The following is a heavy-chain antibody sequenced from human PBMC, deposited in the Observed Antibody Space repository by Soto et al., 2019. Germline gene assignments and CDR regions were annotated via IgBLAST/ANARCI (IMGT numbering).Heavy chain of an antibody. J-gene: IGHJ5*02. CDR3: AKDHLGGGYCSGGSCYSFKS. CDR2: ISYDGSNK. Sequence: GGSLRLSCAASGFTFSSYGMHWVRQAPGKGLEWVAVISYDGSNKYYADSVKGRFTISRDNSKNTLYLQMNSLRAEDTAVYYCAKDHLGGGYCSGGSCYSFKSWGQGTLVTVSS. CDR1: GFTFSSYG. D-gene: IGHD2-15*01. V-gene: IGHV3-30*18.